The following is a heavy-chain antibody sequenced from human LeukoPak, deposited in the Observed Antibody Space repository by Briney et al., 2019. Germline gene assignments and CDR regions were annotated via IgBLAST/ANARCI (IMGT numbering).Heavy chain of an antibody. V-gene: IGHV3-53*01. CDR2: SYSDTNT. D-gene: IGHD1-14*01. J-gene: IGHJ3*02. Sequence: GGSLRLSCTASGFTVSNNYMSWVGQAPGKGLEWVSISYSDTNTNYADSVKGRFTISRDTSQNTLSLQMNSLRAEDTAVYYCVRKNRDFNAAFDIWGQGTVVTVSA. CDR1: GFTVSNNY. CDR3: VRKNRDFNAAFDI.